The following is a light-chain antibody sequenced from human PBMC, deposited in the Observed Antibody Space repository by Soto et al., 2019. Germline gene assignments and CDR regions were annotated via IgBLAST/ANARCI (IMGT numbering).Light chain of an antibody. Sequence: QSALTQPASVSGSPGQSITISCTGTSSDIGSYNLVSCYQQHPGKAPKVIIYEGNERPSGVSNRFSGSKSGNTASLTISGLQAEDEADYCCCSYAGSMTWVFGGGTKLTVL. CDR2: EGN. J-gene: IGLJ3*02. V-gene: IGLV2-23*01. CDR1: SSDIGSYNL. CDR3: CSYAGSMTWV.